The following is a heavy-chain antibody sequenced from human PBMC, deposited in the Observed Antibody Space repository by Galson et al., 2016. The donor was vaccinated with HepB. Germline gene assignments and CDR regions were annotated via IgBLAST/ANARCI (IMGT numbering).Heavy chain of an antibody. Sequence: SLRLSCAVSGLTVSTYGMSWVRQAPGKGLEWVSGIKNTGESTYYADSVKGRFTISRDNSKNTLYLQMNSLGAEDTAVYYCAKASGYPNDWGQGTLVTVSS. CDR3: AKASGYPND. CDR1: GLTVSTYG. J-gene: IGHJ4*02. V-gene: IGHV3-23*01. D-gene: IGHD6-25*01. CDR2: IKNTGEST.